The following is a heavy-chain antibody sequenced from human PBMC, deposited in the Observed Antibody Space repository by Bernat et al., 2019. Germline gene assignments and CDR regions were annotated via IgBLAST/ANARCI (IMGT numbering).Heavy chain of an antibody. CDR1: GFTFSSYS. D-gene: IGHD2-15*01. Sequence: EVQLVESGGGLVKPGGSLRLSCAASGFTFSSYSMNWVRQAPGKGLEWVSSISSSSSYIYYADSVKCRFTISRDNAKNSLYLQMNSLRAEDTAVYYCARPNLGYCSGGSCYRTYYYYGMDVWGQGTTVTVSS. CDR2: ISSSSSYI. V-gene: IGHV3-21*01. J-gene: IGHJ6*02. CDR3: ARPNLGYCSGGSCYRTYYYYGMDV.